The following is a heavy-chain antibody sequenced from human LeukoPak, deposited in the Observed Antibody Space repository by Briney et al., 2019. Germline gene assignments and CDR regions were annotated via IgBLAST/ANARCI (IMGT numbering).Heavy chain of an antibody. V-gene: IGHV4-34*01. Sequence: SETLSLTCAVYGGSFSGSYWSWIRQPPGKGLEWIGEINHSGITNYNPSLKSRVTISVDTSKNQFSLKLSSVTAADTAVYYCARGGRARGHSDYGEDYWGQGTLVTVSS. CDR3: ARGGRARGHSDYGEDY. J-gene: IGHJ4*02. D-gene: IGHD5-12*01. CDR2: INHSGIT. CDR1: GGSFSGSY.